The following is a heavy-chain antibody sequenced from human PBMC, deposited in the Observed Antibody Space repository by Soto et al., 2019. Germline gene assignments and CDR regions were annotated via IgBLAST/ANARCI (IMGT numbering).Heavy chain of an antibody. Sequence: SLMVSCKASGGTFSSYAISWVRQAPGQGLEWMGGIIPIFGTANYAQKFQGRVTLTADESTSTAYMELSSLRSEDTAVYYCARGAIAAGHLYYYGMDVWGQGTTVTVSS. CDR1: GGTFSSYA. D-gene: IGHD6-6*01. CDR2: IIPIFGTA. CDR3: ARGAIAAGHLYYYGMDV. V-gene: IGHV1-69*13. J-gene: IGHJ6*02.